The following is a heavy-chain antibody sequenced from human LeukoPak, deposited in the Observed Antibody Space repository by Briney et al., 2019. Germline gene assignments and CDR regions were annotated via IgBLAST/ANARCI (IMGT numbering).Heavy chain of an antibody. CDR2: IYTSGST. V-gene: IGHV4-4*07. CDR1: GGSISSYY. J-gene: IGHJ4*02. D-gene: IGHD3-22*01. CDR3: VYDSSGYYFFDY. Sequence: SETLSLTCTVSGGSISSYYWSWIRQPAGKGLEWIGRIYTSGSTNYNPSLKSRVTMSVDTSKNHFSLKLNSVTAADTAVYYCVYDSSGYYFFDYWGQGTLVTVSS.